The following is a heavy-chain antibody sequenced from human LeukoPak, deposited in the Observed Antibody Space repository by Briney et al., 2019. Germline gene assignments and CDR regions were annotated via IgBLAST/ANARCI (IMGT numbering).Heavy chain of an antibody. Sequence: PSQTLSLTCAVSGGSISSGGYSWSWIRQPPGKGLEWIGYIYHSGSTYYNPSLKSRVTISVDRSKNQFSLKLSSVTAADTAVYYCARGVTYYYDSSGYQDAFDIWGQGTMVTVPS. D-gene: IGHD3-22*01. V-gene: IGHV4-30-2*01. CDR2: IYHSGST. J-gene: IGHJ3*02. CDR1: GGSISSGGYS. CDR3: ARGVTYYYDSSGYQDAFDI.